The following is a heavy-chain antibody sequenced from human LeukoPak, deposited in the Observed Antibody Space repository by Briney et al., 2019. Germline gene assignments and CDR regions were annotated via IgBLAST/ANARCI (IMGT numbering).Heavy chain of an antibody. CDR1: GGSISSGDYY. Sequence: SETLSLTCTVSGGSISSGDYYWSWIRQHPGKGLEWIAYIYYSGSTYYNPSLKSRVTISVDTSKNQFSLKLSSVTAADTAVYYCARAGDGYNLNLDLYFDYWGQGTLVTVSS. V-gene: IGHV4-30-4*08. CDR2: IYYSGST. J-gene: IGHJ4*02. D-gene: IGHD5-24*01. CDR3: ARAGDGYNLNLDLYFDY.